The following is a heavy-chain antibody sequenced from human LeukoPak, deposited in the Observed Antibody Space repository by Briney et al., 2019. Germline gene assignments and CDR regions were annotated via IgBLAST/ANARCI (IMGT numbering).Heavy chain of an antibody. CDR1: GFRFRNNW. CDR2: IKQDGSEK. CDR3: ARDVSDENGSSSRIHLDS. D-gene: IGHD6-6*01. Sequence: GGSLRLSCAAPGFRFRNNWMTWVRQAPGKGLEWVANIKQDGSEKYYVDSVKGRFTISRDNAKNSLFLQMNGLRAEDSAVYYCARDVSDENGSSSRIHLDSWGQGTLVSVSS. V-gene: IGHV3-7*01. J-gene: IGHJ4*02.